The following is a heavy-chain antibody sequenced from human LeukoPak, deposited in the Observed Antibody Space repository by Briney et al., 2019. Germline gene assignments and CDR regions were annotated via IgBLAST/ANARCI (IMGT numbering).Heavy chain of an antibody. CDR2: ISPSGGGT. V-gene: IGHV1-46*01. Sequence: EASLKLSCTASGYIISSYYIHWVRQAPGQGLEWICIISPSGGGTSYEQRFRGRVSVARDTSTNTVYMELSGLGSEDTAIYYCAGCYSGYDYGPVYWGEGTLVTVSS. CDR1: GYIISSYY. J-gene: IGHJ4*02. D-gene: IGHD5-12*01. CDR3: AGCYSGYDYGPVY.